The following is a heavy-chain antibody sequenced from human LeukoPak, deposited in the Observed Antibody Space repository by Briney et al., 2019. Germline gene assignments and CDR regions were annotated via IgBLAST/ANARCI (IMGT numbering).Heavy chain of an antibody. CDR3: VRGGGTYHFDY. CDR1: GFTVSTNY. J-gene: IGHJ4*02. CDR2: IYSGGDT. V-gene: IGHV3-53*01. D-gene: IGHD1-26*01. Sequence: GGSLRLSCAPSGFTVSTNYMTWARQAPGKGLEWVAMIYSGGDTYYADSVKGRFTTSRDNSKNTLYLQMNSLRAEDTAVYYCVRGGGTYHFDYWGQGTLVTVSS.